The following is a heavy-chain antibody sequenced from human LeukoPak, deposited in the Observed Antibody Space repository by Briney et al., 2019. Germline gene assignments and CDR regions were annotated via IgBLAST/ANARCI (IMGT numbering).Heavy chain of an antibody. J-gene: IGHJ4*02. CDR3: ARDPDITSYYYGSGSPDDY. CDR1: GFTFSSYG. Sequence: GGSLRLSCAASGFTFSSYGMHWVRQAPGKGLEWVAFIRYDGSNKYYADSVKGRFTISRDNAKNSLYLQMNSLRAEDTAVYYCARDPDITSYYYGSGSPDDYWGQGTLVTVSS. V-gene: IGHV3-30*02. CDR2: IRYDGSNK. D-gene: IGHD3-10*01.